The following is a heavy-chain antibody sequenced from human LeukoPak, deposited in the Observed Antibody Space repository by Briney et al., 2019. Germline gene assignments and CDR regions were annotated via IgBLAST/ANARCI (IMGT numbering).Heavy chain of an antibody. D-gene: IGHD6-13*01. CDR2: IWYDGSNK. V-gene: IGHV3-33*06. CDR1: GFTFSSYG. Sequence: GGSLRLSCAASGFTFSSYGMHWVRQAPGKGLEWVAVIWYDGSNKYYADSVKGRFTISRDNSKNTLYLQMNSLRAEDTAVYYCAKVESSSWYYPLCSFDIWGQGTMVTVSS. J-gene: IGHJ3*02. CDR3: AKVESSSWYYPLCSFDI.